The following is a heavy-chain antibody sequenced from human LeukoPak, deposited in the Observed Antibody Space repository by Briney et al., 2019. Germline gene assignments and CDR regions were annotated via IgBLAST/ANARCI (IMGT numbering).Heavy chain of an antibody. J-gene: IGHJ3*02. CDR2: ISSSSSYI. CDR1: GFTFSSYS. CDR3: ARDGDRTNAFDI. Sequence: NTGGSLRLSCAASGFTFSSYSMNWVRQAPGKGLEWVSSISSSSSYIYYADSVKGRFTISRDNAKNSLYLQMNSLRAEDTAVYYCARDGDRTNAFDIWGQGTMVTVSS. V-gene: IGHV3-21*01. D-gene: IGHD1-1*01.